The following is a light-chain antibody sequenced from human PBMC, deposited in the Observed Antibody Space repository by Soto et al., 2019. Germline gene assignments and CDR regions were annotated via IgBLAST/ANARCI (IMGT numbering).Light chain of an antibody. V-gene: IGKV3-11*01. CDR1: QTVGIY. CDR3: QHRSDWPWM. J-gene: IGKJ1*01. CDR2: DAS. Sequence: EIVLTQSPATLSLSPGERATLACRASQTVGIYLAWYQQKPGQAPRLLIYDASNRATGIPARFSGSGSGTDFTLTISSLEPEDFAIYYCQHRSDWPWMFGQGTKVDIK.